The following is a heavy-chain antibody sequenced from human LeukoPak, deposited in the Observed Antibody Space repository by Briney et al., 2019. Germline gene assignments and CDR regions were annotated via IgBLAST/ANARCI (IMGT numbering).Heavy chain of an antibody. CDR3: ARDRRGFGELPN. Sequence: GGSLRVSCAASGFTVSSNYMSWVRQAPGKGLEWVSVIYSGGSTYYADSVKGRFTISRDNSKNTLYLQMNSLRAEDTAVYYCARDRRGFGELPNWGQGTLVTVSS. CDR2: IYSGGST. J-gene: IGHJ4*02. V-gene: IGHV3-53*01. D-gene: IGHD3-10*01. CDR1: GFTVSSNY.